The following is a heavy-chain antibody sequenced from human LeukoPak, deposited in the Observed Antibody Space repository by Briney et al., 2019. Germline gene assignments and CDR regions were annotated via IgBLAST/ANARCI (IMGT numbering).Heavy chain of an antibody. J-gene: IGHJ4*02. CDR2: ISGSGGST. V-gene: IGHV3-23*01. CDR1: GLTFSSYA. CDR3: AKVINYDSSGSDY. D-gene: IGHD3-22*01. Sequence: GGSLRLSCAASGLTFSSYAMSWVRQAPGKGLEWVSAISGSGGSTYYADSVKGRFTISGDNSKNTLYLQMNSLRAEDTAVYYCAKVINYDSSGSDYWGQGTLVTVSS.